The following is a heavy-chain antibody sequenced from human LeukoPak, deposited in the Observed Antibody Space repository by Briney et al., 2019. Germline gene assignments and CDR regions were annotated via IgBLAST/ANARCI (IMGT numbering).Heavy chain of an antibody. D-gene: IGHD6-13*01. CDR1: GFTFSSYS. Sequence: GGALRLSCAASGFTFSSYSMNWVRQAPGKGRKWVSCISSSGTTIYYADSVKGRFTISRDNAKNSLYLQMNSLRDEDTAVYYCARVWGLAVAGGEIEYWGQGTLVTVSS. CDR3: ARVWGLAVAGGEIEY. CDR2: ISSSGTTI. V-gene: IGHV3-48*02. J-gene: IGHJ4*02.